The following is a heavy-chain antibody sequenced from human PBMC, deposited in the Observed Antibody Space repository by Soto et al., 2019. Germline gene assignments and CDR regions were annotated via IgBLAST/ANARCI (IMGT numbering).Heavy chain of an antibody. J-gene: IGHJ4*02. CDR2: ISAYNGNI. D-gene: IGHD3-9*01. V-gene: IGHV1-18*01. CDR3: AGGHDILTGWKFTF. CDR1: GYDFTNYG. Sequence: QVRLVQSGAEVKKPGASVKVSCKTYGYDFTNYGINWVRQAPGQGLEWMGWISAYNGNIVYAQNFRGRATLTTDTSPGSAYTELRSMRSDDTAAYYCAGGHDILTGWKFTFWCQGTLVTVSS.